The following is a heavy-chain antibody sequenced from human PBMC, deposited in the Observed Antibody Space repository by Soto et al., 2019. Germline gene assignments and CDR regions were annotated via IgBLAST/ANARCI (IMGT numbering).Heavy chain of an antibody. CDR3: ARGEMTTVTN. V-gene: IGHV3-11*06. J-gene: IGHJ4*02. D-gene: IGHD4-4*01. CDR1: GFTSWDYD. Sequence: QVQLVESGGALVKPGGSLRLSCAASGFTSWDYDMSWIRQAPGKGLEWVSYISSSSSYIYYADSVKGRFTISRDNAKNSLYLQMNSLRAEDTAVYYCARGEMTTVTNWGQGTLVTVSS. CDR2: ISSSSSYI.